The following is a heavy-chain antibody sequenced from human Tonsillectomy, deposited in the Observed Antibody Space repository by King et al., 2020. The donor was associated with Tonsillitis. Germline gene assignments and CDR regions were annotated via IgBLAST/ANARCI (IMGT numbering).Heavy chain of an antibody. V-gene: IGHV3-9*01. CDR1: GFTFDDYA. D-gene: IGHD2-15*01. J-gene: IGHJ6*03. CDR3: AKSLIGVDYYYMDV. Sequence: EVQLVESGGGLVQPGRSLSLSCAASGFTFDDYAMHWVRQAPGKGLEWVSGISWNSGNIGYADSVKGRFTISRDNAKNSLYLQMNSLRAEDTALYYCAKSLIGVDYYYMDVWGKGTTVTVSS. CDR2: ISWNSGNI.